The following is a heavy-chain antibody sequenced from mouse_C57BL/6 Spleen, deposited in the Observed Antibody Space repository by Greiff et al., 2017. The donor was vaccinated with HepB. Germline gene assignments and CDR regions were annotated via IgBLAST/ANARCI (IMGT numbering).Heavy chain of an antibody. V-gene: IGHV3-6*01. CDR3: ARASPYYGYDWFAY. CDR1: GYSITSGYY. J-gene: IGHJ3*01. Sequence: EVQRVESGPGLVKPSQSLSLTCSVTGYSITSGYYWNWIRQFPGNKLEWMGYISYDGSNNYNPYLKNRISITRDTSKNQFFLKLNSVTTEDTATYYCARASPYYGYDWFAYWGQGTLVTVSA. D-gene: IGHD2-9*01. CDR2: ISYDGSN.